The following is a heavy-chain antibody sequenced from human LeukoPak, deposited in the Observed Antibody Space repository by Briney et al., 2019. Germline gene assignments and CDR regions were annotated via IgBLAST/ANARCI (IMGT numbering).Heavy chain of an antibody. CDR3: ARDRQHRYSSSWRYYYYGMDV. D-gene: IGHD6-13*01. Sequence: SETLSLTCTASGGSISSYYWSWIRQPAGKGLEWIGRIYTSGSTNYNPSLKSRVTMSVDTSKNQFSLKLSSVTAADTAVYYCARDRQHRYSSSWRYYYYGMDVWGQGTTVTVSS. CDR2: IYTSGST. CDR1: GGSISSYY. V-gene: IGHV4-4*07. J-gene: IGHJ6*02.